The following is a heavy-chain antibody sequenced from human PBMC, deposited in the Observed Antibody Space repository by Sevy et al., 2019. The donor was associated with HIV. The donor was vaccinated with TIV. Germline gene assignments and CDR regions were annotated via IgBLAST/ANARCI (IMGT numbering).Heavy chain of an antibody. CDR3: ASDYY. CDR1: AFTFRSHW. V-gene: IGHV3-7*01. J-gene: IGHJ4*02. CDR2: INRDGSEK. Sequence: GGSLILSCAASAFTFRSHWMTWVRQAPGKGPEWVANINRDGSEKSYVDSVKGRFTISRDDAKNSLYLQMNSLRVEDTAMYYCASDYYWGQGTLVTVSS.